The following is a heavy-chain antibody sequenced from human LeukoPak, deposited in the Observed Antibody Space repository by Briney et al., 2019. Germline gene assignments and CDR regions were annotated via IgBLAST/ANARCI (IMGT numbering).Heavy chain of an antibody. CDR1: GFTFDDYA. CDR2: ISWNSGSI. J-gene: IGHJ3*02. Sequence: GGSLRLSCAASGFTFDDYAMHWVRHAPGKGLEWVSGISWNSGSIGYADSVKGRFTISRDNAKNSLYLQMNSLRAEDTALYYCAKVPAGGYDYGDDAFDIWGQGTMVTVSS. D-gene: IGHD5-12*01. V-gene: IGHV3-9*01. CDR3: AKVPAGGYDYGDDAFDI.